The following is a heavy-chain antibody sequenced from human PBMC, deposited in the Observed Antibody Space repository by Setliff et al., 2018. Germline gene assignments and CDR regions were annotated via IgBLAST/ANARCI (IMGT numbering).Heavy chain of an antibody. D-gene: IGHD6-6*01. Sequence: ASVKVSCKASGYTFTGYYMHWVRQASGQGLEWMGWMNPNSGNTGSTQKFQGRVTMTRNTSTSTAYMELSRLTSEDTAVYYCALEYSNSSPTVYYYMDVWGKGTTVTVS. CDR3: ALEYSNSSPTVYYYMDV. J-gene: IGHJ6*03. CDR2: MNPNSGNT. CDR1: GYTFTGYY. V-gene: IGHV1-8*02.